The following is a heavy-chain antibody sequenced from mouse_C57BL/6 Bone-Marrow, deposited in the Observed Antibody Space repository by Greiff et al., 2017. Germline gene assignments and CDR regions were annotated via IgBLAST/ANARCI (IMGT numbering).Heavy chain of an antibody. Sequence: VKLQQPGAELVKPGASVKMSCKASGYTFTSYWITWVKQRPGQGLEWIGDIYPTSGRTNYNEQFKSKAILTVDTSSNTAYMQLSSLTSEDSAVFYCARTGPLGRSFDYWGQGTTLTVSS. CDR3: ARTGPLGRSFDY. CDR1: GYTFTSYW. J-gene: IGHJ2*01. CDR2: IYPTSGRT. D-gene: IGHD4-1*01. V-gene: IGHV1-55*01.